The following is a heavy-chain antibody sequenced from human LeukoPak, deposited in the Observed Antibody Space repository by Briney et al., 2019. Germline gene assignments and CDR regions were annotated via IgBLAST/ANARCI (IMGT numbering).Heavy chain of an antibody. V-gene: IGHV3-53*01. Sequence: GGSLRLSRVASGFSVSSNYLSWVRQAPGKGLEWVSLIYSGGSTYYADSVKGRFTISRDNSKNTLYLQMNSLRAEDTAVYYCVRDYSYGTEWGQGTLVTVSS. J-gene: IGHJ4*02. D-gene: IGHD5-18*01. CDR2: IYSGGST. CDR1: GFSVSSNY. CDR3: VRDYSYGTE.